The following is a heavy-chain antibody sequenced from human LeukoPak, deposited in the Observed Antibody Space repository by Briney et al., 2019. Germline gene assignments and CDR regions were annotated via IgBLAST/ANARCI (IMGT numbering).Heavy chain of an antibody. CDR2: INPSGGST. V-gene: IGHV1-46*01. CDR3: ARNFFASETFPDYDYYYIDV. CDR1: GYTFTSYY. J-gene: IGHJ6*03. Sequence: ASVKVSCKASGYTFTSYYMHWVRQAPGQGLEWMGIINPSGGSTSYAQKFQGRVTMTRDTSTSTVYMELSSLRSEDTAVYYCARNFFASETFPDYDYYYIDVWGKGTTVTVSS. D-gene: IGHD3-10*01.